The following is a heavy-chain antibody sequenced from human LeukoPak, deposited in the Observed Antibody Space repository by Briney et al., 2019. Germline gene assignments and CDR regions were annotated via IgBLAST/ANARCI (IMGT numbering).Heavy chain of an antibody. CDR1: GGTFSSYA. CDR2: IIPIFGIA. D-gene: IGHD5-24*01. V-gene: IGHV1-69*04. Sequence: GASVKVSCTASGGTFSSYAISWVRQAPGQGLEWMGRIIPIFGIANYAQKFQGRVTITADKSTSTAYMELSSLRSEDTAVYYCARSTRDGYNYVYWGQGTLVTVSS. J-gene: IGHJ4*02. CDR3: ARSTRDGYNYVY.